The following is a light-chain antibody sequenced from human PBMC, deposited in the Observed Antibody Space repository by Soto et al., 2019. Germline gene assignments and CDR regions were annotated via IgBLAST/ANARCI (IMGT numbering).Light chain of an antibody. CDR3: SSYTSNSTPYV. CDR1: SSDVGGYNY. CDR2: EVS. Sequence: QSALTQPASVSGSPGQSITISCTGTSSDVGGYNYVSWYQQHPGKAPKLMIYEVSNRPSGVSNRFSGSKSGNTASLTISGLQAEEEADYYCSSYTSNSTPYVFGTGTKLTVL. V-gene: IGLV2-14*01. J-gene: IGLJ1*01.